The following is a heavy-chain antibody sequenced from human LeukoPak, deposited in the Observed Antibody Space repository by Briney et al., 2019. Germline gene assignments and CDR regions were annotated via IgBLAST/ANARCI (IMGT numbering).Heavy chain of an antibody. V-gene: IGHV4-59*12. D-gene: IGHD1-26*01. CDR3: SRESGAFCPFGY. Sequence: PSETLSLTCTVSGGSISNYYWSWIRQPPGKGLEWIGYIYYSGSTNYNPSLKSRVTISVDTSKNQFSLNLTSVTAADTAIYYCSRESGAFCPFGYWGQGTLVIVPP. CDR1: GGSISNYY. J-gene: IGHJ4*02. CDR2: IYYSGST.